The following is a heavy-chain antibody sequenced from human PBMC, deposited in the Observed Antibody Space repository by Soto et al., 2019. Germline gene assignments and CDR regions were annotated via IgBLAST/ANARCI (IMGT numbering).Heavy chain of an antibody. CDR1: GGSISSYY. Sequence: SETLSLTCTVSGGSISSYYWSWIRQPAGKGLEWIGRIYTSGSTNYNPSLKSRVTMSVDTSKNQFSLKLSSVTAADTAVYYCARALDSRHYYYYYAMDVWGQGTTVTVSS. CDR2: IYTSGST. V-gene: IGHV4-4*07. CDR3: ARALDSRHYYYYYAMDV. D-gene: IGHD3-9*01. J-gene: IGHJ6*02.